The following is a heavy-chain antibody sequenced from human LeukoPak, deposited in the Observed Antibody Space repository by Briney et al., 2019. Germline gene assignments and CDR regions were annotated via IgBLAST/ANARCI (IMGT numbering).Heavy chain of an antibody. Sequence: SAKVSCKASGGSFSSYAVSWVRKAPEQGLEWLGGIITIFGTATYAQKFQGRVTITTDESTSTAYMELSSLRSEDTAVYYCASYYDSSGAPFDDWGQGTLVTVSS. D-gene: IGHD3-22*01. J-gene: IGHJ4*02. CDR2: IITIFGTA. V-gene: IGHV1-69*05. CDR1: GGSFSSYA. CDR3: ASYYDSSGAPFDD.